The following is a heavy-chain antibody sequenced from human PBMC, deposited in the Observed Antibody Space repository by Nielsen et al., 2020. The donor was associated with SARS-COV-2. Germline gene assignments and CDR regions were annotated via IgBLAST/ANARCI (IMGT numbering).Heavy chain of an antibody. V-gene: IGHV3-23*01. CDR3: AIDLVVVAAILDTYYYYGMDV. CDR2: ISGSGGST. D-gene: IGHD2-15*01. J-gene: IGHJ6*02. Sequence: WIRQPPGKGLEWVSAISGSGGSTYYADSVKGRFTISRDNAKNSLYLQMNSLRAEDTAVYYCAIDLVVVAAILDTYYYYGMDVWGQGTTVTVSS.